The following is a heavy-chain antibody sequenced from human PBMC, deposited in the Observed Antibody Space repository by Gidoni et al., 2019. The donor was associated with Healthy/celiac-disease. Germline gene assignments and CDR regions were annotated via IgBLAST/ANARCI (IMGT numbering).Heavy chain of an antibody. CDR2: IKQDGSEK. J-gene: IGHJ6*02. CDR3: ARVSFWSGYYTTYYGMDV. D-gene: IGHD3-3*01. V-gene: IGHV3-7*01. Sequence: EVQLVESGGGLVQPGGSLRLSCAAAGFTFSSYWMSWVRQAPGKGLGWVANIKQDGSEKYYVDSVKGRFTISRDNAKNSLYLQMNSLRAEDTAVYYCARVSFWSGYYTTYYGMDVWGQGTTVTVSS. CDR1: GFTFSSYW.